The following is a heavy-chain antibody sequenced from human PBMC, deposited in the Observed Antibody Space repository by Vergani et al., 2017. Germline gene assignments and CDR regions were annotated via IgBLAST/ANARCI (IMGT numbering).Heavy chain of an antibody. CDR2: INHSGST. Sequence: QVQLQQWGAGLLKPSETLSLTCAVYGGSFSGYYWSWIRQPPGKGLEWIGEINHSGSTNYNPSLKSRDTISVDTSKNQFSLKLSSVTAADTAVYYCARGRGSRLYYYYMDVWGKGTTVTVSS. V-gene: IGHV4-34*01. J-gene: IGHJ6*03. CDR1: GGSFSGYY. D-gene: IGHD2-2*01. CDR3: ARGRGSRLYYYYMDV.